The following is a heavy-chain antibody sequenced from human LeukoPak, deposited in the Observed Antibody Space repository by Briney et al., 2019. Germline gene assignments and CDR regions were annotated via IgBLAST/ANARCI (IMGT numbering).Heavy chain of an antibody. J-gene: IGHJ4*02. CDR1: GYTFTSYG. CDR3: ARMGAYGELDYFDY. Sequence: EASVKVSCKASGYTFTSYGISWVRQTPGQGLEWMGWISAYNGNTNYAQKLQGRVTMTTDTSTSTAYMELRSLRSDDTAVYYCARMGAYGELDYFDYWGQGTLVTVSS. V-gene: IGHV1-18*01. D-gene: IGHD1-26*01. CDR2: ISAYNGNT.